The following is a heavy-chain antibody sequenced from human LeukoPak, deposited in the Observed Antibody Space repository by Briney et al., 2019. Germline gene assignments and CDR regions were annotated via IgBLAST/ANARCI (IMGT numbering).Heavy chain of an antibody. CDR2: INPNSGGT. CDR1: GYTFTGYY. V-gene: IGHV1-2*02. J-gene: IGHJ4*02. CDR3: ARDHRDYGDYHFDY. Sequence: ASVKVSCKASGYTFTGYYIHWVRQAPGQGLEWMGWINPNSGGTNNAQKLQGRVTMTTDASTSTAYMELRSLRSDDTAVYYCARDHRDYGDYHFDYWGQGTLVTVSS. D-gene: IGHD4-17*01.